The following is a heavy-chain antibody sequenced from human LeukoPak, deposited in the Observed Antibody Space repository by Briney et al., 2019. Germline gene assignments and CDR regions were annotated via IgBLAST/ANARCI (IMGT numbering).Heavy chain of an antibody. J-gene: IGHJ6*03. CDR1: GYTFTSYY. Sequence: ASVKVSCKASGYTFTSYYMHWVRQAPGQGLEWMGIVNPSGGGTTYAQKFQGRVTMTTDTSTSTAYMELRSLRSDDTAVYYCARWAQPYHYYYMDVWGKGTTVTISS. CDR2: VNPSGGGT. CDR3: ARWAQPYHYYYMDV. V-gene: IGHV1-46*01.